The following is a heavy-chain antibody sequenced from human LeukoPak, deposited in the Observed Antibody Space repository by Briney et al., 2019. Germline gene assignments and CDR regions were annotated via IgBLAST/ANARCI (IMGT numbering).Heavy chain of an antibody. D-gene: IGHD6-13*01. J-gene: IGHJ4*02. CDR3: AKDLMPRKRESWNRIPAAGPQPPDY. CDR2: IRYDGTIK. CDR1: GFTFSSYG. V-gene: IGHV3-30*02. Sequence: GGSLRLSCAASGFTFSSYGMHWVRQTPGKELEWVSFIRYDGTIKYYADSVKGRFTISRDNSKNTMYLQMNSVRPEDTAVYYCAKDLMPRKRESWNRIPAAGPQPPDYWGQGTLVTVSS.